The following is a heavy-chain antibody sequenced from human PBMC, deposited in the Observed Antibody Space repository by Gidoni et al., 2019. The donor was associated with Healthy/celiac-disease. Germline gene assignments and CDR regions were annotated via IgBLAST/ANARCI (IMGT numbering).Heavy chain of an antibody. J-gene: IGHJ4*02. CDR1: GFTFSSYI. CDR3: ARDYGDYPFGY. Sequence: EVQLVESGGGLVKPGGSLRLSCAASGFTFSSYIMNWVRQAPGKGLEWVSSMSNSSSYIYYADSVKGRFTISRDNAKNSLYLQMNSLRAEDTAVYYCARDYGDYPFGYWGQGTLVTVSS. D-gene: IGHD4-17*01. V-gene: IGHV3-21*01. CDR2: MSNSSSYI.